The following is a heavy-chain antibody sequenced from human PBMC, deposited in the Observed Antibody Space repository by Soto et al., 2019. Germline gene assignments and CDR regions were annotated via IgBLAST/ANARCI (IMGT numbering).Heavy chain of an antibody. CDR1: GFRFSDQY. V-gene: IGHV3-11*01. CDR2: ISGGATTT. J-gene: IGHJ4*02. Sequence: PGGSLRLSCAASGFRFSDQYMTWTRQAPGKGLEWVSKISGGATTTYYADSVKGRFTVSRDNAKNSLYLQMNSLRVEDTAVYYCASDPYYYASGFWGQGTLVTVSS. CDR3: ASDPYYYASGF. D-gene: IGHD3-10*01.